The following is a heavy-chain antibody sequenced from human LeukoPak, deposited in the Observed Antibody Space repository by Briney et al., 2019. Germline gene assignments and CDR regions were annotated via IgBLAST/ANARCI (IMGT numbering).Heavy chain of an antibody. CDR1: GFTFSSYG. CDR2: IWYDGSNK. CDR3: ARDGGFFDWYFDY. Sequence: PGGSLRLSCAASGFTFSSYGMHWVRQAPGKGLEWVAVIWYDGSNKYYADSVKGRFTISRDNSKNTLYLQMNSLRAEDTAVYYCARDGGFFDWYFDYWGQGTLVTVSS. V-gene: IGHV3-33*08. D-gene: IGHD3-9*01. J-gene: IGHJ4*02.